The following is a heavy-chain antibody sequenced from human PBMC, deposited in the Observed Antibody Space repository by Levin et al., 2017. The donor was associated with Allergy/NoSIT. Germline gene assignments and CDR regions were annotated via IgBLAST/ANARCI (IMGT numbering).Heavy chain of an antibody. D-gene: IGHD1-1*01. CDR1: GFLFSSYS. CDR2: ISGSKTYI. V-gene: IGHV3-21*01. Sequence: GGSLRLSCVASGFLFSSYSMNWVRQAPGKGLEWVASISGSKTYIYYSDSARGRFTVSRDNAQNSLFLQMNTLTVDDTAVYYCARSGTGTVPLWGPGTVVTVSS. J-gene: IGHJ4*02. CDR3: ARSGTGTVPL.